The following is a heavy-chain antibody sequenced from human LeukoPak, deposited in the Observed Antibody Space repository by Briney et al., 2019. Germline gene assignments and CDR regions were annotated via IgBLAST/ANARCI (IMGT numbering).Heavy chain of an antibody. V-gene: IGHV4-39*01. CDR3: ARNILEWLLGWFDP. Sequence: PSETLSLTCTVSGGSISSNSHYWGWIRQPPGKGLEWIGSIYYSGSTYYNPSLKSRVTISVDTSKNQFSLKLSSVTAADTAVYYCARNILEWLLGWFDPWGQGTLVTVSS. CDR1: GGSISSNSHY. D-gene: IGHD3-3*01. CDR2: IYYSGST. J-gene: IGHJ5*02.